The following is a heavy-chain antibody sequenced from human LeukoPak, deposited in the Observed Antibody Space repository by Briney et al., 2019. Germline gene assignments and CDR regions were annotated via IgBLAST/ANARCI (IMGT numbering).Heavy chain of an antibody. J-gene: IGHJ6*02. V-gene: IGHV1-18*01. CDR1: GYTFTSYG. CDR2: ISAYNGNT. D-gene: IGHD6-13*01. Sequence: ASVKVSCKASGYTFTSYGISWVRQAPGQGLEWMGWISAYNGNTNYAQKLQGRVTMTTDTSTSTAYMELRSLRSDDTAVYYCARSASSWYTYYYGMDVWGQGATVTVSS. CDR3: ARSASSWYTYYYGMDV.